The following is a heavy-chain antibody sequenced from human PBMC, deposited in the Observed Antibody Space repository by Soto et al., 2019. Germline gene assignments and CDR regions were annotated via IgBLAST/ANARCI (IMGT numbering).Heavy chain of an antibody. D-gene: IGHD6-19*01. CDR3: AEASSTGWPY. CDR1: GFIFSSYW. CDR2: IKPDGSEK. V-gene: IGHV3-7*01. J-gene: IGHJ6*04. Sequence: GGSLRLSCAASGFIFSSYWMSWVRQAPGKGLEWVANIKPDGSEKFHVDSVKGRFTISRDNAENSLYLQMNSLRAEDTAVYYCAEASSTGWPYWGKGTTVTVSS.